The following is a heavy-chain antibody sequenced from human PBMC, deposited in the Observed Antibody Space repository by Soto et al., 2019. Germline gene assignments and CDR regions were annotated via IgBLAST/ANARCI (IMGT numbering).Heavy chain of an antibody. CDR1: GYSFDVYI. J-gene: IGHJ6*02. V-gene: IGHV3-48*01. D-gene: IGHD6-13*01. CDR2: INPRGLTK. Sequence: GGSLRLSCAASGYSFDVYIMNWVRQAPGKGLEWVSSINPRGLTKFYADSVRGRFTISRDDASSSLFLQMNNLRAEDTAVYYCATWYGNHYFGLDVWGQGTTVTVSS. CDR3: ATWYGNHYFGLDV.